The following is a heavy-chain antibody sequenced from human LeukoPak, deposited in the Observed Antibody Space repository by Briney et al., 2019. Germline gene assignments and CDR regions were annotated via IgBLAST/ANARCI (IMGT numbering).Heavy chain of an antibody. V-gene: IGHV3-53*05. J-gene: IGHJ4*02. Sequence: SGGSLRLSCAASGFTVSSNYMSWVRQAPGKGLEWVSVIYGGGSTYYADSVKGRFTISRDNSKNTLHVQMNSLTTEDTAVYYCAKDYSPLWNSGNYGAGQWGQGTLVTVFS. CDR3: AKDYSPLWNSGNYGAGQ. CDR2: IYGGGST. CDR1: GFTVSSNY. D-gene: IGHD3-22*01.